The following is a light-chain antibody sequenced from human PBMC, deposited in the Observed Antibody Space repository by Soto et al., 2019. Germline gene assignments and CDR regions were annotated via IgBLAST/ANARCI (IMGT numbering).Light chain of an antibody. Sequence: DIQLTQSPSFLSASVGDRVTITCRASQGVSSYLAWYQKKPGKAPKLLMYAASTLEAGVPSRFRGSGSGTDFTFTISRLQPEDIATYYCQQYENLPTFGQGTRLEIK. J-gene: IGKJ5*01. CDR3: QQYENLPT. CDR2: AAS. CDR1: QGVSSY. V-gene: IGKV1-33*01.